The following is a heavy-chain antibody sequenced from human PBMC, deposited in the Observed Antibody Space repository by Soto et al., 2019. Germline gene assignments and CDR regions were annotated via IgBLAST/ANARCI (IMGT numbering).Heavy chain of an antibody. D-gene: IGHD5-18*01. Sequence: GGSLRLSCAASGFTFSSYSMNWVRQAPGKGLEWVSSISSSSSSYIYYADSVKGRFTISRDNAKNSLYLQMNSLRAEDTAVYYCARDSQEGIQLWLRGSDLAPHNWFDPWGQGTLVTVSS. CDR1: GFTFSSYS. V-gene: IGHV3-21*01. CDR2: ISSSSSSYI. CDR3: ARDSQEGIQLWLRGSDLAPHNWFDP. J-gene: IGHJ5*02.